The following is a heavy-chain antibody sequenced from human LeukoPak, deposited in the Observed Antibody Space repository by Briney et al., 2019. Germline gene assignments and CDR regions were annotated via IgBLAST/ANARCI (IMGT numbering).Heavy chain of an antibody. J-gene: IGHJ4*02. V-gene: IGHV4-39*01. CDR2: TYYSGSA. CDR3: ARCISMVRGVIRPPDY. D-gene: IGHD3-10*01. Sequence: SETLSLTCSVSGGSISSSSYHWGWIRQSPGKGLEWIGSTYYSGSAYYNPSLKSRLTISVDTSKNQFSLKLNSVTAADTAVYYCARCISMVRGVIRPPDYWGQGTLVTVSS. CDR1: GGSISSSSYH.